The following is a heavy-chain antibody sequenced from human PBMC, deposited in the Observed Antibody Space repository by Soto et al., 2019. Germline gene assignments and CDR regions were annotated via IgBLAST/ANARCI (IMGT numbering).Heavy chain of an antibody. CDR2: IYYSGNT. D-gene: IGHD6-25*01. Sequence: QLQLQESGPGLVKPSETLSLTCTVSGGSISSSSYYWGWIRQPPGKGLEWIGSIYYSGNTNYTPSLKSRVTLSVDTSKNHFSLRLSSVTAADMALYYCARHWYSSGGNWFDPWGQGTLVTVSS. J-gene: IGHJ5*02. CDR1: GGSISSSSYY. V-gene: IGHV4-39*01. CDR3: ARHWYSSGGNWFDP.